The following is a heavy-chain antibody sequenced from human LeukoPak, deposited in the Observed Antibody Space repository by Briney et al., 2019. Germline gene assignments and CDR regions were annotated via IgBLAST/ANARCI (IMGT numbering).Heavy chain of an antibody. D-gene: IGHD2-21*02. V-gene: IGHV3-21*01. J-gene: IGHJ4*02. CDR2: ISSSSSYI. CDR3: ARDGQKAIVVVTAIRKIDY. Sequence: GGSLRLSCAASGFTSSSYSMNWVRQAPGKGLEWVSSISSSSSYIYYADSVKGRFTISRDNAKNSLYLQMNSLRAEDTAVYYCARDGQKAIVVVTAIRKIDYWGQGTLVTVSS. CDR1: GFTSSSYS.